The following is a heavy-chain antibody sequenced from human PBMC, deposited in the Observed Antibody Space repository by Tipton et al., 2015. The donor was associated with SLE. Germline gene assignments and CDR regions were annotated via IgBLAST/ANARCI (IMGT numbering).Heavy chain of an antibody. J-gene: IGHJ5*02. CDR2: IYTSGST. Sequence: TLSLTCTVSGGSISSYYWSWIRQPPGKGLEWIGDIYTSGSTNYNPSLKSRVTISVDTSKNQFSLKLSSVTAADTAVYYCARGRDDSSGSLFDPWGQGTLVTVSS. CDR3: ARGRDDSSGSLFDP. D-gene: IGHD3-22*01. V-gene: IGHV4-4*08. CDR1: GGSISSYY.